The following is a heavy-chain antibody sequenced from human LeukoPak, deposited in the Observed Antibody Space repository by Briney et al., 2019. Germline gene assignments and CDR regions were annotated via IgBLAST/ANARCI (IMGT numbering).Heavy chain of an antibody. CDR1: GFAFNKYA. CDR2: ISGRGGGT. D-gene: IGHD1-1*01. J-gene: IGHJ4*01. V-gene: IGHV3-23*01. Sequence: PGGSLRLSCAASGFAFNKYAMSWVRQAPEKGLEWVSNISGRGGGTYSADTVKGRFTISRDASKNTLYPQLNTPRAEDTAIYYCAKDLARYLNNFFDYWGHGDLVTASS. CDR3: AKDLARYLNNFFDY.